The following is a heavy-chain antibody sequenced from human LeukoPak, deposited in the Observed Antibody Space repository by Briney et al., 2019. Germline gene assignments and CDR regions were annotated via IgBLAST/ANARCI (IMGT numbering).Heavy chain of an antibody. D-gene: IGHD2-8*02. V-gene: IGHV4-34*01. CDR3: ARLLGYYYMDV. Sequence: SETLSLTCAVYGGSFSGYYWSWIRQPPGKGLEWIGSIYHSGSTYYNPSLKSRVTISVDTSKNQFSLKLSSVTAADTAVYYCARLLGYYYMDVWGKGTTVTVSS. CDR2: IYHSGST. J-gene: IGHJ6*03. CDR1: GGSFSGYY.